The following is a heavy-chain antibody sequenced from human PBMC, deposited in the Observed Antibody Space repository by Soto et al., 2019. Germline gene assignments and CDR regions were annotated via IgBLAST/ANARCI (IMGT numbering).Heavy chain of an antibody. CDR2: IWYDGSNK. CDR1: GFTFSSYG. Sequence: GGSLRLSCAASGFTFSSYGMHWVRQAPGKGLEWVAVIWYDGSNKYYADSVKGRFTISRDNSKNTLYLQMNSLRAEDTTVYYCARDRLATSYFDYWGQGTLVTVSS. D-gene: IGHD5-12*01. V-gene: IGHV3-33*01. CDR3: ARDRLATSYFDY. J-gene: IGHJ4*02.